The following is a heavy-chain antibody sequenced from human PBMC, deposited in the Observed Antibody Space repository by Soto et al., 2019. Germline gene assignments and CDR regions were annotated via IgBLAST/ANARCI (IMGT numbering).Heavy chain of an antibody. CDR1: GCTFSSYT. Sequence: GASVKVSCKSSGCTFSSYTISWVRQAPGQGLEWMGRIIPILGIANYAQKFQGRVTITADKSTSTAYMELSSLRSEDTAVYYCARYLEWLPIDYWGQGTLVTVSS. D-gene: IGHD3-3*01. V-gene: IGHV1-69*02. CDR3: ARYLEWLPIDY. CDR2: IIPILGIA. J-gene: IGHJ4*02.